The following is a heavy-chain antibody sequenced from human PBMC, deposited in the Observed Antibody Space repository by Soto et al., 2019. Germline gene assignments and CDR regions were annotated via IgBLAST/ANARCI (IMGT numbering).Heavy chain of an antibody. Sequence: QVQLQESGPGLVKPSETLSLSCSVSGGSISGHYWSWVRQTPGKGHEWIGYMYYSGSTNYNPSLKSRVTISVDTSKNHFSLRLTSVTAADTAVYDCARGPYYDLIWNYYYMDVWGKGTTVTVSS. CDR2: MYYSGST. V-gene: IGHV4-59*08. D-gene: IGHD3-16*01. CDR1: GGSISGHY. CDR3: ARGPYYDLIWNYYYMDV. J-gene: IGHJ6*03.